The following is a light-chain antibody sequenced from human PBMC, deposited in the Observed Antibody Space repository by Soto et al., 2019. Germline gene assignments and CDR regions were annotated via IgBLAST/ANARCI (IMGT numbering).Light chain of an antibody. CDR1: QSVSSTF. CDR3: QHYGSSPPLT. CDR2: GAS. Sequence: EFVLTQSPGTLSLSPGERATLSCRASQSVSSTFLAWYQQKPGQPPRLLIYGASTRGTGIPDRFSGSGSGTDFTLTISRLDPEDFAVYYCQHYGSSPPLTFGGGTKVDIK. J-gene: IGKJ4*01. V-gene: IGKV3-20*01.